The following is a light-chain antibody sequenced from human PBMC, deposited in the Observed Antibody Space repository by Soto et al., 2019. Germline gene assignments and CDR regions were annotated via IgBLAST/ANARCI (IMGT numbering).Light chain of an antibody. CDR1: HTIARN. CDR3: QQFHNWPPQYT. V-gene: IGKV3-15*01. CDR2: GAS. Sequence: EIVMTQYPDTLSVSPGERVTLSCRASHTIARNLAWYQQKNGQAPRLLLHGASTRASGVPDRFSGSGSGTDFTLTISSLESEDIAVYYCQQFHNWPPQYTFGQGTKLQIK. J-gene: IGKJ2*01.